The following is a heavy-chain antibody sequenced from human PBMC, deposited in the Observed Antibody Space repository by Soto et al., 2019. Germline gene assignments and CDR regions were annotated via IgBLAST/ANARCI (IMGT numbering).Heavy chain of an antibody. D-gene: IGHD3-22*01. CDR1: GFTFSSHA. CDR3: AKDRRYDGSGNYYEWH. Sequence: PGGSLRLSCAASGFTFSSHAMSWVRQAPGKGLEWVSVISGSGISTYYADSVKGRFTISRDNSKNRLYIQMNSLRAEDTAVYYCAKDRRYDGSGNYYEWHWGQGTVVTVSS. V-gene: IGHV3-23*01. CDR2: ISGSGIST. J-gene: IGHJ1*01.